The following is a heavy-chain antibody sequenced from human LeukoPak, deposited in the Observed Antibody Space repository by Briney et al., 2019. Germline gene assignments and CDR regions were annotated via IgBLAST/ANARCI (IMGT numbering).Heavy chain of an antibody. Sequence: GGSLRLSCAASGFTFSSYGMHWVRQAPGKGLEWVAVISYDGSNKFYADSVKGRFTISRDNSKNTLYLQMNSLRAEDTAVYYCAKDLVVRDRSGMDVWGQGTTVTVSS. J-gene: IGHJ6*02. V-gene: IGHV3-30*18. CDR2: ISYDGSNK. CDR3: AKDLVVRDRSGMDV. CDR1: GFTFSSYG. D-gene: IGHD3-10*01.